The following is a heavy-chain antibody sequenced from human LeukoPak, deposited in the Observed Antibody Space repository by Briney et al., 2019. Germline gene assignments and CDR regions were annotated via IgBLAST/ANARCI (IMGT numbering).Heavy chain of an antibody. D-gene: IGHD6-13*01. CDR3: AKDFIAAAGNNWFDP. Sequence: GGSLRLSCAASGFTFSSYAMSWVRQAPGKGLEWVSAFSGSGGSTYYADSVKGRFTISRDNSKNTLYLQMNSLRAEDTAVYYCAKDFIAAAGNNWFDPWGQGTLVTVSS. CDR1: GFTFSSYA. V-gene: IGHV3-23*01. J-gene: IGHJ5*02. CDR2: FSGSGGST.